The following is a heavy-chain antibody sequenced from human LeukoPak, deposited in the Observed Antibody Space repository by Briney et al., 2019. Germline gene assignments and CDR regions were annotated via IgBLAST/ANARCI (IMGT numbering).Heavy chain of an antibody. CDR3: AKSTGYSTTGRDFDS. D-gene: IGHD6-13*01. Sequence: GGSLRLSCAASGFIFSSYAMSWVRQAPGKGLEWVSAISGSGGSTYYADSVKGRFTISRDNSKNTLYLQVNSLRAEDTAVYYCAKSTGYSTTGRDFDSWGRGTLVTVSS. CDR1: GFIFSSYA. CDR2: ISGSGGST. V-gene: IGHV3-23*01. J-gene: IGHJ4*02.